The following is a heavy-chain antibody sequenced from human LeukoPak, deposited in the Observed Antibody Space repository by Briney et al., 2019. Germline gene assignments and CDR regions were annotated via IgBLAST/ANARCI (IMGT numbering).Heavy chain of an antibody. J-gene: IGHJ4*02. Sequence: PGESLKISCKGSGYSFTSHWIGWARQTPGKGLEWMGIIYPGDSDTKYSPSFQGQVTISADKSISTAYLQWSSLKASDTAIYYCARQGDSSWLNKFDHWGQGNPGHRLL. V-gene: IGHV5-51*01. CDR1: GYSFTSHW. CDR3: ARQGDSSWLNKFDH. D-gene: IGHD6-13*01. CDR2: IYPGDSDT.